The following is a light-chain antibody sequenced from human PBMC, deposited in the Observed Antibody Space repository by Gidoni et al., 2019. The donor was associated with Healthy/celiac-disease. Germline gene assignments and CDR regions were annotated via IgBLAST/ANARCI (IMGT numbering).Light chain of an antibody. Sequence: QSVLTQPPSASATPGQRVTISCSGSSSNIGSNYVYWYQQIPGTAPKLLIYRNNQRPSGGTDRVSGSKSGTSASRAISGLRSEDEADYYCAAWDDSLSGPVVFGGGTKLTVL. CDR3: AAWDDSLSGPVV. CDR2: RNN. J-gene: IGLJ2*01. CDR1: SSNIGSNY. V-gene: IGLV1-47*01.